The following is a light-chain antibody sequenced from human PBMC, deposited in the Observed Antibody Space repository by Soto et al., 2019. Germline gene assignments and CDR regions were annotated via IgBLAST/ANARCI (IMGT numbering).Light chain of an antibody. V-gene: IGLV2-23*01. CDR1: SSDVGRYNL. J-gene: IGLJ1*01. CDR3: CSYADSRTSPYV. CDR2: EGS. Sequence: QSALTQPASVSGSPGQSITISCTGPSSDVGRYNLVSWYQQHPGKAPKLMIYEGSKRPSGVSNRFSGSQSGNTASLTISGLQAEDEADYYCCSYADSRTSPYVFGTGTELTVL.